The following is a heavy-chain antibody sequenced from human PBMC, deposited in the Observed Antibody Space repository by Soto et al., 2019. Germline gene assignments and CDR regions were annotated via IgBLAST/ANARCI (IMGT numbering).Heavy chain of an antibody. Sequence: GESLKISCKGSGYNFTNYWIGWVRQIPWKGLEWMGIIYPGDSDTRYSPSFQGQVTISADKSISAAYLQWSSLKASDTAMYYCARQEGATVIFYYGMEVWGQGTPVTVSS. D-gene: IGHD1-26*01. CDR3: ARQEGATVIFYYGMEV. CDR2: IYPGDSDT. J-gene: IGHJ6*02. V-gene: IGHV5-51*01. CDR1: GYNFTNYW.